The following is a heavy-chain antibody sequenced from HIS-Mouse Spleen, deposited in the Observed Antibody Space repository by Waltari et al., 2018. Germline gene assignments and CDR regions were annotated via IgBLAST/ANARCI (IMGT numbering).Heavy chain of an antibody. V-gene: IGHV3-48*02. CDR1: VSTFSSSS. CDR3: ARENPSAFDI. Sequence: EVQLVESGGGLVQPGGSLRLSCDASVSTFSSSSMNWVRQAPGTGLEWVSYISSSSSTIYYADSVKGRFTISRDNAKNSLYLQMNSLRDEDTAVYYCARENPSAFDIWGQGTMVTVSS. CDR2: ISSSSSTI. J-gene: IGHJ3*02.